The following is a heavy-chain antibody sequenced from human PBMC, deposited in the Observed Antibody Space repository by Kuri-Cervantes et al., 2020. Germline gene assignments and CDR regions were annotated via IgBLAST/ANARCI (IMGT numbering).Heavy chain of an antibody. D-gene: IGHD5-24*01. CDR3: SRDERRRNGYISDY. V-gene: IGHV3-30*03. Sequence: GESLKISCAASGCTFRRFGMHWVRQAPGKGLEWVAVISYDGSNKYYADSVKGRFTISRDNSKNTLYLQMNSLRAEDTAVYYCSRDERRRNGYISDYWGQGTLVTVSS. CDR2: ISYDGSNK. CDR1: GCTFRRFG. J-gene: IGHJ4*02.